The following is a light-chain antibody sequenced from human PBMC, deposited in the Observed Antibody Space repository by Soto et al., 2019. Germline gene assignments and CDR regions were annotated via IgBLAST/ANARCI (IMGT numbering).Light chain of an antibody. V-gene: IGKV1-33*01. J-gene: IGKJ3*01. CDR1: QDISNY. CDR2: DAS. Sequence: DIQMTQSPSSLSASVGDRVTITCQASQDISNYLNWYQQKPGKAPKLLIYDASNLETEVPSRFSGSGSGTDFTFTISSLQPEDIATYYCQQYDNLPPCTFGPGTKVDIK. CDR3: QQYDNLPPCT.